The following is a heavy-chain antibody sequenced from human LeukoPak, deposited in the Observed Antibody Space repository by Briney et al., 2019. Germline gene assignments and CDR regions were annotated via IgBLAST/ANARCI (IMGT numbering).Heavy chain of an antibody. CDR2: INHSGST. CDR1: GLSFSGYY. Sequence: LKPSETLSLTCAVYGLSFSGYYWSWIRQPPGKGLEWFGEINHSGSTNYNPSLKSRVTISVDTSKNQFSLKLSSVTAADTAVYYCARGIVGARPFDYWGQGTLVTVSS. D-gene: IGHD1-26*01. CDR3: ARGIVGARPFDY. J-gene: IGHJ4*02. V-gene: IGHV4-34*01.